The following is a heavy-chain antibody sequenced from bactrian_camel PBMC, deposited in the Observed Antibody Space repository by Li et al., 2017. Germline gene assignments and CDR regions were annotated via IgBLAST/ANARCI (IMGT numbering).Heavy chain of an antibody. D-gene: IGHD6*01. Sequence: HVQLVESGGGLVQPGGSLRLSCTAPGLTSKKCGVDWYRQAPGQSRQWVAGAHSDGSTPVTSSLKGRFTVSKDTDKEMVYLQMTDLKAEDTAMYYCTKHRADGWYGDWARGPRSPSP. CDR1: GLTSKKCG. CDR2: AHSDGST. J-gene: IGHJ4*01. V-gene: IGHV3S9*01.